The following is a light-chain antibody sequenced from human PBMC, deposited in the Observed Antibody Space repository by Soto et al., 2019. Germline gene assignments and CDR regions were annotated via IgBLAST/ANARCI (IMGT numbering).Light chain of an antibody. Sequence: EIVLTQSPATLSLSPGERATLSCRASQSVSSSYLAWYQQKPGQAPRLLIYGASSRATGIPDRFSGSGSGTDFTLTISRLEPEDFAVYYCHQYGGSPRTLGQGTKVEIK. J-gene: IGKJ1*01. CDR1: QSVSSSY. CDR3: HQYGGSPRT. V-gene: IGKV3-20*01. CDR2: GAS.